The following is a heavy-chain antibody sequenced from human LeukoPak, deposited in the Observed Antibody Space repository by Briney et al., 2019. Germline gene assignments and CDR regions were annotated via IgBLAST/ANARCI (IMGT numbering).Heavy chain of an antibody. CDR1: GFTFSSYS. D-gene: IGHD5-12*01. V-gene: IGHV3-21*01. CDR3: ARDPGVVATGD. CDR2: ISSSSSYI. J-gene: IGHJ4*02. Sequence: GGSLRLSCAASGFTFSSYSMNWVRQAPGKGPEWVSSISSSSSYIYYADSVKGRFTISRDNAKNSLYLQMNSLRAEDTAVYYCARDPGVVATGDWGQGTLVTVSS.